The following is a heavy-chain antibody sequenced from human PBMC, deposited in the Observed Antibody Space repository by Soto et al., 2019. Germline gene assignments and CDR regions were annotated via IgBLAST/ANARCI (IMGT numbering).Heavy chain of an antibody. Sequence: GASVKVCCKASGYTFTSYAMHWVRQAPGQRLEWMGWINAGNGNTKYSQKFQGRVTITRDTSASTAYMGLSSLRSEDTAVYYCASPYSSGWYGQDHHYYYYYGMDVWGQGTTVTVSS. D-gene: IGHD6-19*01. V-gene: IGHV1-3*01. CDR3: ASPYSSGWYGQDHHYYYYYGMDV. J-gene: IGHJ6*02. CDR2: INAGNGNT. CDR1: GYTFTSYA.